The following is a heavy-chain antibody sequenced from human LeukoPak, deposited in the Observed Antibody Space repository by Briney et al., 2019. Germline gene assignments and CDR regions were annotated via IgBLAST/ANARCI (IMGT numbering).Heavy chain of an antibody. D-gene: IGHD6-13*01. CDR1: GFTFSSYG. J-gene: IGHJ6*03. CDR2: IWYDGSNK. Sequence: PGGSLRLSCAASGFTFSSYGMHWVRQAPGKGLEWVAVIWYDGSNKYYADSVKGRFTISRDNSKNTLYLQMNSLRAEDTAVYYCAKVSSSSWRIDYYYMDVWGKGTTVTVSS. CDR3: AKVSSSSWRIDYYYMDV. V-gene: IGHV3-33*06.